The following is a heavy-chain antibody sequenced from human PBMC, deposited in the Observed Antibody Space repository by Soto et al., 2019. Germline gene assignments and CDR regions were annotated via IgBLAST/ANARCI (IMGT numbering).Heavy chain of an antibody. CDR2: IYNDGTT. V-gene: IGHV3-53*01. CDR1: GLGVRNNY. J-gene: IGHJ6*02. CDR3: VRPLPSGRNYGMDV. Sequence: VGSLRLSCTAYGLGVRNNYMSWVRQAPGMGLEWVSVIYNDGTTYYADSVKGRFTLSRDTSKNTLSLQMDSLRAEDTAVYYCVRPLPSGRNYGMDVWGQGTTVTVSS. D-gene: IGHD3-10*01.